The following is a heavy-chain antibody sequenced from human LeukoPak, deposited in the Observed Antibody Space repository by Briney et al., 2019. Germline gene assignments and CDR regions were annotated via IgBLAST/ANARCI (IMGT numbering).Heavy chain of an antibody. J-gene: IGHJ6*03. CDR2: IHYDGNNK. CDR3: ARLQSGTYSYYFFYMDV. Sequence: GGSLRLSCAASGFSFSSSAMHWVRQAPGKGLDWVAFIHYDGNNKYYADSVKGRFTTSRDNSKNSLFLQMNSLRAEVTAVYFCARLQSGTYSYYFFYMDVWGKGTTVTVSS. V-gene: IGHV3-30*02. CDR1: GFSFSSSA. D-gene: IGHD1-26*01.